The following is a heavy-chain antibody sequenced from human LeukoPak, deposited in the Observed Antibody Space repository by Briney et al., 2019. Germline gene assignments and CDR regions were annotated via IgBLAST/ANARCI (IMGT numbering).Heavy chain of an antibody. CDR2: IIPIFGTA. CDR1: GDTFSSYA. V-gene: IGHV1-69*13. D-gene: IGHD3-10*01. Sequence: ASVKVSCKASGDTFSSYAISWVRQAPGQGLEWMGGIIPIFGTANYAQKFQGRVTITADESTSTAYMGLSSLRSEDTAVYYCARAPRSTVESTYGFDPWGQGTLVTVSS. CDR3: ARAPRSTVESTYGFDP. J-gene: IGHJ5*02.